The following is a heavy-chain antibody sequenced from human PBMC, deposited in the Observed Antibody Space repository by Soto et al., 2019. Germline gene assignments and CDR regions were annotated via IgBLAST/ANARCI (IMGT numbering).Heavy chain of an antibody. Sequence: GVSLRLSCAASGFTFSSYGMHWVRQAPGKGLEWVAVIWYDGSKKYYADSVKGRFTISRDNSKNTLYLQMNSLRAEDTAVYYCAISNGYCSSTSCYATNDDFDYWGQGTLVTVSS. J-gene: IGHJ4*02. D-gene: IGHD2-2*01. CDR3: AISNGYCSSTSCYATNDDFDY. CDR1: GFTFSSYG. CDR2: IWYDGSKK. V-gene: IGHV3-33*01.